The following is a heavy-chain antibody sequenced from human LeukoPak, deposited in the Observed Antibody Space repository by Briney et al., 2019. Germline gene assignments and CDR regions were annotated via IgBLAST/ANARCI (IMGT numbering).Heavy chain of an antibody. CDR3: ATGPSRYYFDY. CDR1: GDSISSFY. CDR2: KFYSGTT. Sequence: SETLTLTCTVSGDSISSFYWNWIRQSPGKGLEWVEYKFYSGTTNYNPSLKSRVTISVDTSKSQFSLNLNSVTAADTAIYYCATGPSRYYFDYWGQGSLVTVSS. D-gene: IGHD2-15*01. V-gene: IGHV4-59*01. J-gene: IGHJ4*02.